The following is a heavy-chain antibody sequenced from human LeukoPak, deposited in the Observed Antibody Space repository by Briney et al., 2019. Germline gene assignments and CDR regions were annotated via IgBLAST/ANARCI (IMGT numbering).Heavy chain of an antibody. D-gene: IGHD3-10*01. J-gene: IGHJ3*01. V-gene: IGHV3-48*04. CDR2: ISSSGSTI. Sequence: GGSLRLSCAASGFTFRNYAMTWVRQAPGKGLDWLSYISSSGSTIYYVDSVKGRFTISRDNANNSLYLQMNSLRAEDTAVYYCARVLMVRGTSHAFDFWGRGTMVTVSS. CDR3: ARVLMVRGTSHAFDF. CDR1: GFTFRNYA.